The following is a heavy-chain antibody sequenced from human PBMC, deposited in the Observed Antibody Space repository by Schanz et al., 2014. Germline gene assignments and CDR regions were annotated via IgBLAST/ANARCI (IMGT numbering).Heavy chain of an antibody. CDR3: AGGEYQLLYGN. D-gene: IGHD2-2*02. V-gene: IGHV3-33*05. J-gene: IGHJ4*02. CDR1: GFTFSKYG. CDR2: ATFDGTKK. Sequence: QVQLVESGGGVVQPGRSLRLSCAASGFTFSKYGVHWVRQAPGKGLEWVAGATFDGTKKYYGDSVKGRFTISRDNSNNTLSLQMNSLRAEDTAVYYCAGGEYQLLYGNWGQGTLXTVSS.